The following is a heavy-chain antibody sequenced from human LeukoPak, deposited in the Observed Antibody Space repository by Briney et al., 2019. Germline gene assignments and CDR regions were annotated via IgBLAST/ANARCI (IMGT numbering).Heavy chain of an antibody. D-gene: IGHD3-22*01. CDR3: AKGGMYYYDSSGPDY. CDR2: ISYDGSNK. J-gene: IGHJ4*02. Sequence: GGSLRLSCAASGFTFSSYGMHWVRQAPGKGLEWVAVISYDGSNKYYADSVKGRFTISRDNSKNTLYLQMNSLRAEDTAVYYCAKGGMYYYDSSGPDYWGQGTLVTVSS. CDR1: GFTFSSYG. V-gene: IGHV3-30*18.